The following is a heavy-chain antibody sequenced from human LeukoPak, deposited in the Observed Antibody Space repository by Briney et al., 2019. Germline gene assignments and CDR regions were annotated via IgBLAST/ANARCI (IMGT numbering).Heavy chain of an antibody. V-gene: IGHV3-11*06. CDR1: GCTFSDYY. CDR2: ISSSSSYT. Sequence: GGSLRLSCAASGCTFSDYYMSWIRKAPGKGLELVSYISSSSSYTNYADSVKGRLTISRDNAKNSLYLQMNSLRAEDTAVYYCARVRRDTAMVKDYWGQGTLVTVSS. D-gene: IGHD5-18*01. CDR3: ARVRRDTAMVKDY. J-gene: IGHJ4*02.